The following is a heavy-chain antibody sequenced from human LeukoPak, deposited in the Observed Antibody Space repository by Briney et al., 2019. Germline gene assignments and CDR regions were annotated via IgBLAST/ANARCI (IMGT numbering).Heavy chain of an antibody. Sequence: PGGSLRLSCAASGFTFSSYSMNWVRQAPGKGLEWVSSISSSSSYIYYADSVKGRFTISRDNAKNSLYLQMNSLRAEDTAVYYCARDPYSSSWKFGFDYWGQGTLVTVSS. CDR2: ISSSSSYI. J-gene: IGHJ4*02. V-gene: IGHV3-21*01. CDR1: GFTFSSYS. CDR3: ARDPYSSSWKFGFDY. D-gene: IGHD6-13*01.